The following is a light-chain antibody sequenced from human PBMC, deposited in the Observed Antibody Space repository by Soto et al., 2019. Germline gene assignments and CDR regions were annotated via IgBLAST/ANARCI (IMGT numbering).Light chain of an antibody. J-gene: IGKJ1*01. V-gene: IGKV3-20*01. CDR3: QQYGNSPRT. CDR2: GAS. Sequence: EIVLTQSPGTLSLSHGERATLSCRASQSVSSSYLAWYQQKPGQAPRLLIYGASSRATGIPDRFSGSGSGTDFTLTISRLEPEDFAVYYCQQYGNSPRTFGQGTKVDIK. CDR1: QSVSSSY.